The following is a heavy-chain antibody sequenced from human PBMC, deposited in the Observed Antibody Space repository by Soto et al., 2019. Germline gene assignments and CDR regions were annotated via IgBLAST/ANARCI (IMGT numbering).Heavy chain of an antibody. V-gene: IGHV3-30*03. CDR3: ARPHLDRPTYYGLDV. CDR2: ISYGRSNI. CDR1: GFTFSSYG. D-gene: IGHD3-16*01. Sequence: PGGSLRLSCAASGFTFSSYGMHWVRQAPGKGLEWVAFISYGRSNIYYGDSVKGRFTISRDNAKNALYLQMNSLRDDDTAVYYCARPHLDRPTYYGLDVWGQGTTVTVSS. J-gene: IGHJ6*02.